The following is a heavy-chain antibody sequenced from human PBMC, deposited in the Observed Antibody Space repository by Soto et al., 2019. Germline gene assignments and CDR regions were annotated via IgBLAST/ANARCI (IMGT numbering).Heavy chain of an antibody. J-gene: IGHJ3*02. V-gene: IGHV1-46*01. CDR2: INPSGGST. D-gene: IGHD1-26*01. CDR1: GYTFTSYY. CDR3: ARAGWELLRDAFDI. Sequence: XSVKVSCTASGYTFTSYYIHWVRQAPGQGLEWMGIINPSGGSTSYAQKFQGRVTMTRDTSTSTVYMELSSLRSEDTAVYYCARAGWELLRDAFDIWGQGTMVTVSS.